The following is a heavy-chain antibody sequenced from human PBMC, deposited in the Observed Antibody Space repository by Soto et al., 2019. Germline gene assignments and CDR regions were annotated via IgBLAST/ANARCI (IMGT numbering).Heavy chain of an antibody. D-gene: IGHD6-6*01. J-gene: IGHJ4*02. CDR3: ARDRHSTSSGYFEY. V-gene: IGHV3-33*01. CDR1: GFTFGNYG. CDR2: IWYDGSDK. Sequence: QVQLVESGGGVVRPGESLRLSCAASGFTFGNYGIHWVRQAPGKGLEWVAVIWYDGSDKYYADSVKGRFTISRDNSQNTLYLQMNSLRAEDTAVYYCARDRHSTSSGYFEYWGQGALVTVSS.